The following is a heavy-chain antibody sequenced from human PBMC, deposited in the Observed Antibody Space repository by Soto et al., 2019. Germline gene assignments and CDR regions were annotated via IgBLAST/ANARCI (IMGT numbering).Heavy chain of an antibody. J-gene: IGHJ6*02. Sequence: ASVKVSCKASGYTFTRYGISWVRQAPGQGLEWMGWISGYNGDANYAQKFQGRVTMTVDTSTTTAFMELTSLTSDDRAVYYCAKNGQPPYYYYGMDVWG. CDR1: GYTFTRYG. CDR2: ISGYNGDA. V-gene: IGHV1-18*01. CDR3: AKNGQPPYYYYGMDV. D-gene: IGHD2-8*01.